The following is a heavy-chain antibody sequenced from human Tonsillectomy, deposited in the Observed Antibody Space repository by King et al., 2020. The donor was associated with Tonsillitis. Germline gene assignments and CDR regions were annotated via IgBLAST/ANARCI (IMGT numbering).Heavy chain of an antibody. CDR3: ATDCSSTNCLRHDAFDI. CDR2: IDYSGTS. J-gene: IGHJ3*02. CDR1: GGSISSGGYS. D-gene: IGHD2-2*01. V-gene: IGHV4-30-4*07. Sequence: QVQLQESGPGLVKPAQTLSLTCAVSGGSISSGGYSWSWIRQPPGKGLEWIGYIDYSGTSYYNPSLKSRVSISGDTSKNQFALKLSSVTAADTAVYYCATDCSSTNCLRHDAFDIWGQGTMVTVSS.